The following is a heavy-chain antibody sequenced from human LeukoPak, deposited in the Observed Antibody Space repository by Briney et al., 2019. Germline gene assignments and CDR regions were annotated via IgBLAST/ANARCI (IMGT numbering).Heavy chain of an antibody. Sequence: PSETLSLTRTVSGGSISSYYWSWIRQPPGKGLEWIGYIYYSGSTNYNPSLKSRVTISVDTSKNQFSLKLSSVTAADTAVYYCARVGGIAAFDYWGQGTLVTVSS. V-gene: IGHV4-59*01. CDR2: IYYSGST. D-gene: IGHD6-13*01. J-gene: IGHJ4*02. CDR3: ARVGGIAAFDY. CDR1: GGSISSYY.